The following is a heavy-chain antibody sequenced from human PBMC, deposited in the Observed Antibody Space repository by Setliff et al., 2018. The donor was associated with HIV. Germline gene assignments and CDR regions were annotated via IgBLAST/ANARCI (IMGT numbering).Heavy chain of an antibody. J-gene: IGHJ6*04. D-gene: IGHD3-16*01. CDR2: IYPADSDT. V-gene: IGHV5-51*01. CDR1: GYSFTGYW. CDR3: ARARNYDWGMDV. Sequence: PGESLTISCKASGYSFTGYWVGWVRQMPGKGLEWMGIIYPADSDTRYWPSLEGQVTISADKSISTAYLQWSSLKASDTAMYYCARARNYDWGMDVWGKGTTVTVSS.